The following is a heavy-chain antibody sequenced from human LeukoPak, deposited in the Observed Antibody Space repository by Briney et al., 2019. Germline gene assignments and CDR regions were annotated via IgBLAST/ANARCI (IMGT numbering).Heavy chain of an antibody. Sequence: SVKVSCKASGGTFSSYAISWVRQAPGQGLEWMGGIIPIFGTANYAQKFQGRVTITADESTSTAYMELSSLRSEDTAVYYCARTPYYYDFWSANNIGLDYWGQGTLVTVSS. CDR1: GGTFSSYA. CDR3: ARTPYYYDFWSANNIGLDY. D-gene: IGHD3-3*01. CDR2: IIPIFGTA. J-gene: IGHJ4*02. V-gene: IGHV1-69*01.